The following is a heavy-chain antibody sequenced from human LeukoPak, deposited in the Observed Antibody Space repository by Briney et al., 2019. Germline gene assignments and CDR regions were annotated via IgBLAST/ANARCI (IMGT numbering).Heavy chain of an antibody. J-gene: IGHJ5*02. Sequence: SETLSLTCAVYGGSFSGYYWSWIRQPPGKGLEWIGSIYYSGSTYYNPSLKSRVTISVDTSKNQFSLKLSSVTAADTAVYYCARRRDDSSGWYRNWFDPWGQGTLVTVSS. CDR2: IYYSGST. D-gene: IGHD6-19*01. CDR1: GGSFSGYY. V-gene: IGHV4-34*01. CDR3: ARRRDDSSGWYRNWFDP.